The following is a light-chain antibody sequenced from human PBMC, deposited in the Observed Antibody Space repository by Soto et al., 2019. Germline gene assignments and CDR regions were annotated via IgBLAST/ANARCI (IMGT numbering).Light chain of an antibody. V-gene: IGLV2-14*01. J-gene: IGLJ2*01. CDR3: SSYPTTKSQ. CDR1: SSAVGGYDS. Sequence: QSALTQPASVSGSPGQSITISCTGTSSAVGGYDSVSWYQQNPGKAPKLMIYDVSNRPSGVSNRFSGSKSGNKASLTISGLQAEDEADYFCSSYPTTKSQFGGATKLPVL. CDR2: DVS.